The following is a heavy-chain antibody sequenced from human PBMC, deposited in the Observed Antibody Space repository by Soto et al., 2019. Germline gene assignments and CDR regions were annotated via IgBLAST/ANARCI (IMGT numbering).Heavy chain of an antibody. CDR1: GGTFSSYA. CDR3: ARVLTGGNVVLRYFDGLYYYYGMDV. J-gene: IGHJ6*02. V-gene: IGHV1-69*01. Sequence: QVQLVQSGAEVKKPGSSVKVSCKASGGTFSSYAISWVRQAPGQGLEWMGGIIAIFGTANYAQKFQGRVTITADESTSIAYMELSSLRSEDTAVYYCARVLTGGNVVLRYFDGLYYYYGMDVWGQGTTVTVSS. D-gene: IGHD3-9*01. CDR2: IIAIFGTA.